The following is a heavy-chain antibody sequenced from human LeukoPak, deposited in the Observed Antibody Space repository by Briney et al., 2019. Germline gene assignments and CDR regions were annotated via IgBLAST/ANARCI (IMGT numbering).Heavy chain of an antibody. CDR1: GFTFSDYY. V-gene: IGHV3-11*01. Sequence: PGGSLRLSCAASGFTFSDYYMSWIRQAPGKGLEWVSYISSSGSTTYYADSVKGRFTVSRDNSKNTLYLQMSSLRAEDTAVYYCAKDERNWNYNLASQTYDWGQGTLVTVSS. D-gene: IGHD1-7*01. CDR3: AKDERNWNYNLASQTYD. CDR2: ISSSGSTT. J-gene: IGHJ4*02.